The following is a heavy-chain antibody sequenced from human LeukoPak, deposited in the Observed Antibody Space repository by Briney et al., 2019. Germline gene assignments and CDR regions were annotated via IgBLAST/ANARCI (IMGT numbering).Heavy chain of an antibody. J-gene: IGHJ6*02. CDR2: INHSGST. CDR1: GGSFSGYY. Sequence: SETLPLTCAVYGGSFSGYYWSWIRQPPGKGLEWIGEINHSGSTNYNPSLKSRVTISVDTSKNQFSLKLSSVTAADTAVYYCAREWGYGYIRYYYYGMDVWGQGTTVTVSS. V-gene: IGHV4-34*01. D-gene: IGHD5-18*01. CDR3: AREWGYGYIRYYYYGMDV.